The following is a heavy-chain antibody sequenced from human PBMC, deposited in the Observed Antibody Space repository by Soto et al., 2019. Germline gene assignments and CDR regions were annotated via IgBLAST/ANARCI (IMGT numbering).Heavy chain of an antibody. J-gene: IGHJ5*01. CDR2: IYYSGGT. Sequence: IRSLAYTVSGGSIRSGGYYWSWIRQHPGKGLEWIGYIYYSGGTYYNPSLRGRVTISIEMSKNQFSLNLSSVTAADTAVYYCARGGIVVIPDSWGQGTLVT. D-gene: IGHD3-22*01. CDR1: GGSIRSGGYY. V-gene: IGHV4-31*03. CDR3: ARGGIVVIPDS.